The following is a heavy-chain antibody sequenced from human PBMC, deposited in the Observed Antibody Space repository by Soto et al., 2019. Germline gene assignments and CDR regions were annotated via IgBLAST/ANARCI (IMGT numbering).Heavy chain of an antibody. J-gene: IGHJ4*02. D-gene: IGHD5-18*01. CDR2: ISYDGSSK. CDR3: ARGDGYIYGNTFDS. V-gene: IGHV3-30-3*01. Sequence: PGGSLRLSCAASGFTFNNYAMHWVRQAPGKGLEWVAFISYDGSSKYCADSVTGRFTISRDNSRNTLYLQMNSLRAEDTAVYYCARGDGYIYGNTFDSWGQGTLVTVSS. CDR1: GFTFNNYA.